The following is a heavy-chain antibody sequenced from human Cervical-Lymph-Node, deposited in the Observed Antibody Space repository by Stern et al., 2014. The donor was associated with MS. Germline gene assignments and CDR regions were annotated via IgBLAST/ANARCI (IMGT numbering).Heavy chain of an antibody. D-gene: IGHD3-16*01. Sequence: EVQLVESGGGLVQPGRSLRLSCAASGFTFDDYAMHWVRQAPGKGLAWVSGISWNSGSIGYADSVKGRFTISRDNAKNSLYLQMNSLRAEDTALYYCASSTFGGVNTYDYWGQGTLVTVSS. V-gene: IGHV3-9*01. J-gene: IGHJ4*02. CDR1: GFTFDDYA. CDR2: ISWNSGSI. CDR3: ASSTFGGVNTYDY.